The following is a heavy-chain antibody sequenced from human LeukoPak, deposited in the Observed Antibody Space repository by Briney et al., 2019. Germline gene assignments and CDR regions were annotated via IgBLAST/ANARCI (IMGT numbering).Heavy chain of an antibody. V-gene: IGHV4-39*06. D-gene: IGHD3-10*01. CDR1: GGSISSSSYY. Sequence: SETLSLTCTVSGGSISSSSYYWGWIRQPPGKGLEWIGSIYYSGSTYYNPSLKSRVTISVDTSKNQFPLKLSSVTAADTAVYYCARDWASWFGELRNWFDPWGQGTLVTVSS. CDR3: ARDWASWFGELRNWFDP. CDR2: IYYSGST. J-gene: IGHJ5*02.